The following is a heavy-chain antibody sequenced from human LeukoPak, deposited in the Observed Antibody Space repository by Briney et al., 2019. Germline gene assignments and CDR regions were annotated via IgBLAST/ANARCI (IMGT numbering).Heavy chain of an antibody. J-gene: IGHJ4*02. V-gene: IGHV1-8*01. CDR3: TYSSSYPGFDY. CDR1: GYTFTHFD. CDR2: MNPNSGNT. D-gene: IGHD6-6*01. Sequence: ASVKVSCKASGYTFTHFDINWVRQATGQGLEWLGWMNPNSGNTGYLQKYQGRVTMTRNTSINTAYMEVSSLRSDDTAVYYCTYSSSYPGFDYWGQGTLVTVSS.